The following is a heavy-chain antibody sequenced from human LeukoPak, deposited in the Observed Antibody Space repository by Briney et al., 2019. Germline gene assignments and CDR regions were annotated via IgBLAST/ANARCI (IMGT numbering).Heavy chain of an antibody. CDR1: GFTFSSYS. CDR2: IWYDGSKK. D-gene: IGHD4-11*01. V-gene: IGHV3-33*08. CDR3: ARDRGDYSDYSDFFDA. J-gene: IGHJ4*02. Sequence: GGSQRLSCAAPGFTFSSYSMNWVRQAPIKGLEWVAVIWYDGSKKYYADSVKGRFTISRDDSKNTVYLQMDSLRAEDTAMYYCARDRGDYSDYSDFFDAWGQGTLVTFSS.